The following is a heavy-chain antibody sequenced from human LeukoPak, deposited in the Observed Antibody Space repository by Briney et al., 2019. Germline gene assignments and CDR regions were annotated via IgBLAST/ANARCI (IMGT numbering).Heavy chain of an antibody. CDR3: AREAGAAAFDY. V-gene: IGHV1-46*01. D-gene: IGHD6-13*01. CDR2: INPSGGST. Sequence: ASVKVSCKASGYTFTSYYMHWVRQAPGQGLEWMGIINPSGGSTSYSQKFQGRVTMTGDTSTSTVYMELSSLRSEDTAVYYRAREAGAAAFDYWGQGTLVTVSS. CDR1: GYTFTSYY. J-gene: IGHJ4*02.